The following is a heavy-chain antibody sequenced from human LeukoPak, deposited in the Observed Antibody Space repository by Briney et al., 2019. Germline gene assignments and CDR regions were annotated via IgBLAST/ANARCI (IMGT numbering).Heavy chain of an antibody. V-gene: IGHV3-74*03. J-gene: IGHJ4*02. CDR3: ARDKKSGESSEIDY. CDR2: INRDGSTR. CDR1: GFTFSNYW. D-gene: IGHD3-10*01. Sequence: GGSLRLSCAASGFTFSNYWVHWVRQAPGKGLVLVSRINRDGSTRKYADSVKGRFTVSRDNAKNTLNLQMNSLRAEDTAVYYCARDKKSGESSEIDYWGQGTLVTVSS.